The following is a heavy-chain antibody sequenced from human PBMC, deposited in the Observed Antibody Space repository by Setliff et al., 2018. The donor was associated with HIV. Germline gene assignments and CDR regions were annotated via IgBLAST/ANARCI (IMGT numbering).Heavy chain of an antibody. CDR3: ARHVGISIGGTRGDFDC. CDR1: GGSISTYY. J-gene: IGHJ4*02. V-gene: IGHV4-4*09. Sequence: PSETLSLTCTVSGGSISTYYWSWIRQPPGKGLEWIGYIFSSGSTNYNPSLKSRVTISVDTSKNQFSLRLSSVTAADTAMYYCARHVGISIGGTRGDFDCWGQGTLVTVSS. CDR2: IFSSGST. D-gene: IGHD6-13*01.